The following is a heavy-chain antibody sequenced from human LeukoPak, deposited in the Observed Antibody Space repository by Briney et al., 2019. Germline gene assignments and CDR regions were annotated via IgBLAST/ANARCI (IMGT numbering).Heavy chain of an antibody. D-gene: IGHD3-10*01. CDR3: ARDLGTGGYNWFDP. CDR1: GCSISSYY. J-gene: IGHJ5*02. CDR2: IYYSGST. V-gene: IGHV4-59*01. Sequence: SETLSLTCTVSGCSISSYYWSWIRQPPGKGLEWIGYIYYSGSTNYNPSLKSRVTISVDTSKNQFSLKLSSVTAADTAVYYCARDLGTGGYNWFDPWGQGTLVTVSS.